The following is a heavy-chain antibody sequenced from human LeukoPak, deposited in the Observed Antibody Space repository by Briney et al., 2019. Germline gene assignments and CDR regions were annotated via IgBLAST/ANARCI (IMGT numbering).Heavy chain of an antibody. CDR2: ISGSGGST. D-gene: IGHD6-13*01. CDR3: AKSKQLAPFDY. Sequence: GGSLRLSCAASGFTFSSSGMSWVRQAPGKGLEWVSGISGSGGSTYYADSVKGRFTISRDNSKNTLYLQMNSLRAEDTAVYYCAKSKQLAPFDYWGQGTLVTVSS. J-gene: IGHJ4*02. V-gene: IGHV3-23*01. CDR1: GFTFSSSG.